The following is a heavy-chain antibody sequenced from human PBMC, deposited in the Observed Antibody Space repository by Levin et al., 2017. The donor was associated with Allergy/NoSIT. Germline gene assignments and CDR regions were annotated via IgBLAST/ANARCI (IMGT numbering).Heavy chain of an antibody. CDR1: GFTFSSYA. Sequence: GGSLRLSCAASGFTFSSYAMHWVRQAPGKGLEWVAVLSYDGNNKYYADSVKGRITISRDISKNTLYLQMNSLRTEDTAVYYCARGRAPYSSGWYDADYWGQGTLVTVSS. V-gene: IGHV3-30-3*01. D-gene: IGHD6-19*01. CDR2: LSYDGNNK. J-gene: IGHJ4*02. CDR3: ARGRAPYSSGWYDADY.